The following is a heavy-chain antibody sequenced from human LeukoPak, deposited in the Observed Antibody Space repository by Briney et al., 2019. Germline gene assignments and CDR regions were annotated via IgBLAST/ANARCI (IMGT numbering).Heavy chain of an antibody. J-gene: IGHJ4*02. D-gene: IGHD6-19*01. V-gene: IGHV4-59*01. CDR2: IYNSGST. CDR1: GGSISSYY. Sequence: SETLSLTCTVSGGSISSYYWSWIRQPPGKGLEWIGYIYNSGSTNYNPSLKSRVTISVDTSKNQFSLKLSSVTAADTAVYYCARAYSSGWLPPYYFDCWGQGTLVTVSS. CDR3: ARAYSSGWLPPYYFDC.